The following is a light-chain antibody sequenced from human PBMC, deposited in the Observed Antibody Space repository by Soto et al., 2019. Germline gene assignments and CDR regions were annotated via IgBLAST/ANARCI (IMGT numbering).Light chain of an antibody. J-gene: IGKJ1*01. CDR2: KAS. CDR1: QSISSW. V-gene: IGKV1-5*03. CDR3: QEYNSYSPWT. Sequence: DIQMTQSPSTLSASVGDRVTITCRASQSISSWLAWYQQKTGKAPKLLIYKASSLESGVPSRFSGSGSGTAFTLTISSLQPDDFGTYYCQEYNSYSPWTFGQGTKVVIK.